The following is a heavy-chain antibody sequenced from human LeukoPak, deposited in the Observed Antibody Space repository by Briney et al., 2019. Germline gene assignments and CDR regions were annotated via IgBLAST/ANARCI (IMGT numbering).Heavy chain of an antibody. V-gene: IGHV4-39*01. D-gene: IGHD4-17*01. CDR2: IYYSGST. CDR1: VGSISSSSYY. CDR3: ANYGDYVEDYYYYMDV. J-gene: IGHJ6*03. Sequence: PSETLSLTCTVSVGSISSSSYYWGWIRQPPGKGLEWIGSIYYSGSTYYNPSLKSRVTISVDTSKNQFSLKLSSVTAADTAVYYCANYGDYVEDYYYYMDVWGKGTTVTVSS.